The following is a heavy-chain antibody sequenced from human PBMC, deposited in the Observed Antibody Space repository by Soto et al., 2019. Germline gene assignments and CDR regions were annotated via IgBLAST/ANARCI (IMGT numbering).Heavy chain of an antibody. J-gene: IGHJ3*02. CDR1: GGSFSGYY. D-gene: IGHD6-19*01. CDR3: ARRYSSRVRDAFDI. Sequence: QVQLQQWGAGLLKPSETLSLTCAVYGGSFSGYYWSWIRQPPGKGLEWIGEINHSGSTNYNPSLKSRVTISVDTSKNQFSLKLSSVTAADTAVYYCARRYSSRVRDAFDIWGQGTMVTVSS. CDR2: INHSGST. V-gene: IGHV4-34*01.